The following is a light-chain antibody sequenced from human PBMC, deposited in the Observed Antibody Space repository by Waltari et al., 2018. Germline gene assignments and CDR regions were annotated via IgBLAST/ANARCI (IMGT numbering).Light chain of an antibody. CDR1: RSISSNF. V-gene: IGKV3-20*01. J-gene: IGKJ4*01. CDR3: QQYYTAPRT. Sequence: ETVLTQSPGTLSVSPGERATLSCRASRSISSNFLAWYQQRPGQTPRLRIDSVSKRAPGIPARFSGSGAGTDFTLTITRLEPEDGAVYYCQQYYTAPRTFGGGTKVEVK. CDR2: SVS.